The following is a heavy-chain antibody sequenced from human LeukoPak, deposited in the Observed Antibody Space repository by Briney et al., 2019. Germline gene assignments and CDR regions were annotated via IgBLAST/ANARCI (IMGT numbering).Heavy chain of an antibody. CDR3: TRDYSSSWDY. D-gene: IGHD6-13*01. CDR2: IWYDGSGK. J-gene: IGHJ4*02. CDR1: GFTFSRYS. V-gene: IGHV3-33*01. Sequence: GSLRLSCAASGFTFSRYSMHWVRQAPGKGLEWVAIIWYDGSGKYYADSVEGRFTISRDNSNNTLYLQMNSLRVEDTALYYCTRDYSSSWDYWGQGTLVTVSS.